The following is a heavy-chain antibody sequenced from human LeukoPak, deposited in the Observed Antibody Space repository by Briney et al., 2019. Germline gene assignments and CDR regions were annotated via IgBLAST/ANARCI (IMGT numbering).Heavy chain of an antibody. D-gene: IGHD1-26*01. CDR2: IGTIGDT. CDR3: AKDDIVASFDAFDI. J-gene: IGHJ3*02. Sequence: GGSLRLSCAASGFTFSSSDMHWVRQPTGKGLEWVSAIGTIGDTYYPGSVKGRFTISRDNSKNTLYLQMNSLRAEDTAVYYCAKDDIVASFDAFDIWGQGTMVTVSS. V-gene: IGHV3-13*01. CDR1: GFTFSSSD.